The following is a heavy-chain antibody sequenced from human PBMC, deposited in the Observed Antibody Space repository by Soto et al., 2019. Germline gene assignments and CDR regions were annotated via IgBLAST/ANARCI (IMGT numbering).Heavy chain of an antibody. J-gene: IGHJ3*02. V-gene: IGHV3-66*01. CDR3: ATIRDEHAFDI. CDR2: IYTGGTT. Sequence: EVHLVESGGGLVQPGGSLRLSCAASGFTVSSNYMSWVCQAPGKGLEWVSLIYTGGTTYYADSVKGRFTISRDNSKNTLYLQMNSLRAEDTAVYYCATIRDEHAFDIWGRGTMVTVSS. CDR1: GFTVSSNY.